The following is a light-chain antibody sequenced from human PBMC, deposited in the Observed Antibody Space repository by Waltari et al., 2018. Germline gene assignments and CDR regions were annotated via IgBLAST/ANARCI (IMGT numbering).Light chain of an antibody. CDR3: AAWDDSLSGYV. J-gene: IGLJ1*01. CDR2: RNN. V-gene: IGLV1-47*01. Sequence: QSVLTQPPSASGTPGQRVTIPCSGSSSNIGSNYVSWYHQLPGTAPKLLIYRNNQRPSGVPDRFSGSKSGTSASLAISGLRSEDEADYYCAAWDDSLSGYVFGTGTKVTVL. CDR1: SSNIGSNY.